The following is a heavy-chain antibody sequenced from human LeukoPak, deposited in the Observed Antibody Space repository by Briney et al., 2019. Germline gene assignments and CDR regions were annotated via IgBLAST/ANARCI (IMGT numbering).Heavy chain of an antibody. CDR3: ARDLGYCTNGVYHTRFDY. V-gene: IGHV3-7*03. Sequence: GGSLRLSCEAPAFIFSGYWLNWVRQTPRKGQEWVASIKEDGSERQYVDSVKGRFSISRDNTKGSLFLQLNSLRAEDTAVYYCARDLGYCTNGVYHTRFDYWGQGTLVTVSS. D-gene: IGHD2-8*01. J-gene: IGHJ4*02. CDR1: AFIFSGYW. CDR2: IKEDGSER.